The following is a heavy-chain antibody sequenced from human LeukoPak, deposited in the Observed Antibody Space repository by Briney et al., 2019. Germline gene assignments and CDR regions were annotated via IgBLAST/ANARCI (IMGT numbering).Heavy chain of an antibody. CDR2: INPNSGGT. Sequence: GASVKVSCKASGYTFTRYYMHWVRQAPGQGLEWMGWINPNSGGTNYAQKFQGRVTMTRDTSISTAYMELSRLRSDDTAVYYCARDVSSSSFEQNWFDPGGQGTLVTVSS. J-gene: IGHJ5*02. D-gene: IGHD6-6*01. CDR1: GYTFTRYY. CDR3: ARDVSSSSFEQNWFDP. V-gene: IGHV1-2*02.